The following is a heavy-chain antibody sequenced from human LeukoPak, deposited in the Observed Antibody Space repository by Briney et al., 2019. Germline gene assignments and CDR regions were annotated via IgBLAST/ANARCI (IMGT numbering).Heavy chain of an antibody. CDR2: IYYSGST. D-gene: IGHD4-17*01. J-gene: IGHJ4*02. Sequence: SETLSLTCTVSGGSISSGDYYWSWIRQHPGKGLEWIGYIYYSGSTYYNPSLKSRVTISVDTSKNQFSLKLSSVTAADTAVYYCASGPEDCRDFYFDYWGQGTLVTVSS. V-gene: IGHV4-31*03. CDR3: ASGPEDCRDFYFDY. CDR1: GGSISSGDYY.